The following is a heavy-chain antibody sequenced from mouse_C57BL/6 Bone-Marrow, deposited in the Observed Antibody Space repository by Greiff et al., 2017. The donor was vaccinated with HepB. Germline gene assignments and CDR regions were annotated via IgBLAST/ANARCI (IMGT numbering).Heavy chain of an antibody. CDR3: ARERLGNYSNLDY. J-gene: IGHJ2*01. Sequence: VKLMESGPELVKPGASVKISCKASGYTFTDYYINWVKQRPGQGLEWIGWIFPGSGSTYYNEKFKGKATLTVDKSSSTAYMLLSSLTSEDSAVYFCARERLGNYSNLDYWGQGTTLTVSS. D-gene: IGHD2-5*01. CDR2: IFPGSGST. CDR1: GYTFTDYY. V-gene: IGHV1-75*01.